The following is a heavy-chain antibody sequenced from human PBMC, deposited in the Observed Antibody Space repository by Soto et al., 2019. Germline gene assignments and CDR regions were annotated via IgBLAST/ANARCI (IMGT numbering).Heavy chain of an antibody. CDR3: ARDSRFVVVVAARREFDY. CDR2: ISAYNGNT. V-gene: IGHV1-18*01. Sequence: QVQLLQSGAEVKKPGASVKVSCKASGYTFTSYGISWVRQTPGQGLERMGWISAYNGNTNYAQKLEGRVTITKDTSTSTAYMEVRSQRFDDTGVYYCARDSRFVVVVAARREFDYWGQGTLVTVSS. J-gene: IGHJ4*02. CDR1: GYTFTSYG. D-gene: IGHD2-15*01.